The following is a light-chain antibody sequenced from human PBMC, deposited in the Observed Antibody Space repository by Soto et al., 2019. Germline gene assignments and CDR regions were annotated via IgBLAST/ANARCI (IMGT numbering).Light chain of an antibody. CDR1: QSVSSN. Sequence: EIVMTQSPATLSVSPGERATLSCRASQSVSSNLAWYQQKPGQPPRLLIYGASTRATGAPARFSGSGSGTDVTLTISTLQSEDFPVYYCQRYNSWPFTFGPGTNVDIK. CDR3: QRYNSWPFT. CDR2: GAS. V-gene: IGKV3-15*01. J-gene: IGKJ3*01.